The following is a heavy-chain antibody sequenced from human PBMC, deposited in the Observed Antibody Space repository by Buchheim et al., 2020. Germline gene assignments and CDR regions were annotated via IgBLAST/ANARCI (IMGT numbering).Heavy chain of an antibody. J-gene: IGHJ4*02. CDR2: ISYDGSNK. CDR3: ARDANCYGGGPYFDY. Sequence: QVQLVESGGGVVQPGRSLRLSCAASGFTFSSYAMHWVRQAPGKGLEWVAVISYDGSNKYYADSVKGRFTISRDNSKNTLYLQMNSLRAEDTAVYYCARDANCYGGGPYFDYWGQGTL. D-gene: IGHD3-16*01. V-gene: IGHV3-30-3*01. CDR1: GFTFSSYA.